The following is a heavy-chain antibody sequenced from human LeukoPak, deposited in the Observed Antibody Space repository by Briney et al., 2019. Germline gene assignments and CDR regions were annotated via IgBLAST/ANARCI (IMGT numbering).Heavy chain of an antibody. D-gene: IGHD6-19*01. V-gene: IGHV3-23*01. CDR2: IGGSGDKT. CDR3: VRRGDASSGWGDHDF. CDR1: GFTFNRNA. J-gene: IGHJ4*02. Sequence: PGGSLRLSCAASGFTFNRNAISWVRQAPGKGLEWVSTIGGSGDKTFYADSVKGRFTISRDNSKNMVHLQMNSLTGEDTALYYCVRRGDASSGWGDHDFWGQGALFTVSS.